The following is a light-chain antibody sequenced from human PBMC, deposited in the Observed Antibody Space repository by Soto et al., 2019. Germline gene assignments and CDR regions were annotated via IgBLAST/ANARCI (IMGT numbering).Light chain of an antibody. J-gene: IGKJ1*01. Sequence: EIVMTQSPATLSVSPGGRATLSCRASQSVGSNLAWYQQKPGQAPRLLIYGASTRATGIPARFSGSGSGTEFTLTISSLQSEDFAVYYCQQCDNWLRTFGQGTKV. CDR2: GAS. CDR3: QQCDNWLRT. CDR1: QSVGSN. V-gene: IGKV3-15*01.